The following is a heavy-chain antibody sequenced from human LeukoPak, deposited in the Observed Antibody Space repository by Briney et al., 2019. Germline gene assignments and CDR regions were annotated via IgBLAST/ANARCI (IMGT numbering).Heavy chain of an antibody. J-gene: IGHJ5*02. CDR2: IRSNSDGGTI. Sequence: GGSLRLSCATSGFTFSNAWMNWVRQAPGKGLEWVGRIRSNSDGGTIDYAAPVKGRFTFSRDDSKTTLYLQMNSLQTEDTAVYYCATDFYDSTWGQGTLVTVSS. CDR1: GFTFSNAW. V-gene: IGHV3-15*07. CDR3: ATDFYDST. D-gene: IGHD3-22*01.